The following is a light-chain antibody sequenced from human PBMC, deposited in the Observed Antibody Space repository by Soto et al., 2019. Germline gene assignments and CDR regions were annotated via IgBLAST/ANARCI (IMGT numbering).Light chain of an antibody. CDR2: GNS. V-gene: IGLV1-40*01. Sequence: QSVLTQPPSVSGAPGQRVTISCTGSSYNIGAGYDVHWYQQLPGTAPKLLIYGNSNRPSGVPDRFSGSKSGTSASLAITGLQAEDEADYYCQSYDSSLRGVFGTGTKVTV. CDR1: SYNIGAGYD. CDR3: QSYDSSLRGV. J-gene: IGLJ1*01.